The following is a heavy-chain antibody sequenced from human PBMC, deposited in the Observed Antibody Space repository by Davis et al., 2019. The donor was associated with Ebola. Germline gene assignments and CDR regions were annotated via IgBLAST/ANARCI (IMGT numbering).Heavy chain of an antibody. J-gene: IGHJ4*02. CDR1: GFTFSDYY. V-gene: IGHV3-11*03. D-gene: IGHD6-19*01. CDR2: IDGTGTYT. CDR3: TGSSGWYDY. Sequence: GGSLRLSCVASGFTFSDYYMSWIRQAPGKGLEWVSYIDGTGTYTNYADSVKGRFTISRENSKNTLYLQMNSLKTEDTAVYYCTGSSGWYDYWGQGTLVTVSS.